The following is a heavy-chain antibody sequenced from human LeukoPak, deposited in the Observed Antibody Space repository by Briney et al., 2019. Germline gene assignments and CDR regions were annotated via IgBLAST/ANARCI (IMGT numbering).Heavy chain of an antibody. CDR3: ARMMDSSSWYYFDY. V-gene: IGHV2-70*04. J-gene: IGHJ4*02. D-gene: IGHD6-13*01. CDR1: GFSLSTSGMR. CDR2: IDWDDDK. Sequence: SGPTLVNPTQTLTLTCTFSGFSLSTSGMRVSWIRQPPVKALEWLARIDWDDDKFYSTSLKTRLTISKDTSKNQVVLTMTNMDPVDTATYYCARMMDSSSWYYFDYWGQGTLVTVSS.